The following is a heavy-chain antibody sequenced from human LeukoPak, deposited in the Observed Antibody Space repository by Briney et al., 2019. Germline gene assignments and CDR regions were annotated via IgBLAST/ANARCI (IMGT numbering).Heavy chain of an antibody. Sequence: GGSLRLSCAASGFTFSSYSMNWVRQAPGKGLEWVSSISSSSSYIYYADSVKGRFTISRDNAKNSLYLQMNSLRAEDTAVYYCAKADQLPQGVNYYYYMDVWGKGTTVTVSS. V-gene: IGHV3-21*01. J-gene: IGHJ6*03. CDR1: GFTFSSYS. D-gene: IGHD2-2*01. CDR2: ISSSSSYI. CDR3: AKADQLPQGVNYYYYMDV.